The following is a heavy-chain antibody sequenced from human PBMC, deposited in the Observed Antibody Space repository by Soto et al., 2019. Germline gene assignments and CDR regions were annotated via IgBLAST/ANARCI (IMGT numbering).Heavy chain of an antibody. CDR3: ACCRASRAAHAGTHVYYYYAMDV. CDR1: GGTFSSYA. CDR2: IIPIFGTA. J-gene: IGHJ6*02. V-gene: IGHV1-69*12. Sequence: QVQLVQSGAEVKKPGSSVKVSCKASGGTFSSYAISWVRQAPGQGLEWMGGIIPIFGTANYAQKFQGRVTIPANEATSTANMELRRLRSEDTAVDYGACCRASRAAHAGTHVYYYYAMDVGGQGTTVTVSS. D-gene: IGHD6-6*01.